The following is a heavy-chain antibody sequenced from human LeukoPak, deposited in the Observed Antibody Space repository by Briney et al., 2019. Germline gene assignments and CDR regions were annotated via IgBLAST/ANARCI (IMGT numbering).Heavy chain of an antibody. V-gene: IGHV3-74*01. CDR1: GFTFSSYW. J-gene: IGHJ3*02. D-gene: IGHD3-10*01. CDR2: INSDGSST. Sequence: GGSLRLSCAASGFTFSSYWMHWVRQIPGKGLVWVSRINSDGSSTSYADSVKGRFTISRDNAKNTLYVQMNSLRAEDTAVYYCSTGSGHAFDIWGRGTMATVSS. CDR3: STGSGHAFDI.